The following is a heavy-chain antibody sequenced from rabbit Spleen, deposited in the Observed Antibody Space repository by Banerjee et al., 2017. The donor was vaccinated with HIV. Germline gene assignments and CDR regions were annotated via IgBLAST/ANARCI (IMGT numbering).Heavy chain of an antibody. CDR1: GIDFTNYY. J-gene: IGHJ3*01. V-gene: IGHV1S7*01. CDR2: IYAAKGST. D-gene: IGHD4-1*01. CDR3: ARAIVPWLGVTRLDL. Sequence: QLTETGGGLVQPGGSLTLSCKAAGIDFTNYYISWVRQAPGKGLEWIGIIYAAKGSTNYASWVNGRFTISSDNAQSTVDLKMTSLTAADTATYFCARAIVPWLGVTRLDLWGPGTLVTVS.